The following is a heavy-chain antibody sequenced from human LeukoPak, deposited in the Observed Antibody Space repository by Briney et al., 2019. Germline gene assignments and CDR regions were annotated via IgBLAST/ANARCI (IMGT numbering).Heavy chain of an antibody. V-gene: IGHV1-2*02. CDR3: AREGLEYDFWSGPITGSLYYFDY. CDR1: GYIFTGYY. CDR2: INPNSGAT. J-gene: IGHJ4*02. Sequence: ASVKVSCKASGYIFTGYYMHWVRQAPGQGLEWMGWINPNSGATNYAQKFQGRVTMTRDTSISTAYMELSRLRSEDTAVYYCAREGLEYDFWSGPITGSLYYFDYWGQGTLVTVSS. D-gene: IGHD3-3*01.